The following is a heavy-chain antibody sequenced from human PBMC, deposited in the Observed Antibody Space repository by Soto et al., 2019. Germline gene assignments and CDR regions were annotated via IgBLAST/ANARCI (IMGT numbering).Heavy chain of an antibody. CDR1: GFTFSSYG. D-gene: IGHD3-22*01. V-gene: IGHV3-33*01. Sequence: PGGSLRLSCAASGFTFSSYGMHWVRQAPGKGLEWVAVIWYDGSNKYYADSVKGRFTISRDNSKNTLYLQMNSLRAEDTAVYYCARGYYYDSRGIDYWGQGTLVTVSS. CDR3: ARGYYYDSRGIDY. CDR2: IWYDGSNK. J-gene: IGHJ4*02.